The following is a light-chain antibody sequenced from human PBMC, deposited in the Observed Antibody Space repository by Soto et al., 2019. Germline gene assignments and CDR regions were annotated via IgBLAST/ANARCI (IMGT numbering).Light chain of an antibody. V-gene: IGKV3-15*01. Sequence: EIVMTQSPATLSVSPGQRATLSCRASQSVSSKLAWYQQRPGQAPRLLIYSASTRATGIPARFSGSGSGTEFTLTISSLQSEDFAVYYCHQYNHWLTWTFGQGTK. CDR1: QSVSSK. CDR2: SAS. J-gene: IGKJ1*01. CDR3: HQYNHWLTWT.